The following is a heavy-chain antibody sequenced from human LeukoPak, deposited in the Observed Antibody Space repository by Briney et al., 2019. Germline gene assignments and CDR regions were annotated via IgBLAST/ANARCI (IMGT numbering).Heavy chain of an antibody. D-gene: IGHD3-3*01. V-gene: IGHV3-21*01. CDR1: GFTFSSYS. J-gene: IGHJ3*02. CDR2: ISSSSSYI. Sequence: GGSLRLSCAASGFTFSSYSMNWVRQAPGKGLEWVSSISSSSSYICYADSVKGRFTISRDNAKNSLYLQMNSLRAEDTAVYYCARSRFLEWLPDAFDIWGQGTMVTVSS. CDR3: ARSRFLEWLPDAFDI.